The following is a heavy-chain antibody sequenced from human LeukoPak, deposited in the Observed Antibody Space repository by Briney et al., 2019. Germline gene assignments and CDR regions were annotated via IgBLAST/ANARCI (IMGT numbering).Heavy chain of an antibody. CDR3: ARGDSSVSDLDY. D-gene: IGHD3-22*01. Sequence: GGSLRLSCAASGFTFSSYAMHWVRQAPGKGLEYVSAIRSNGGSTYYANSVKGRFTISRDNSKNTLYLQMGSLRAEDMAVYYCARGDSSVSDLDYWGQGTLVTVSS. CDR1: GFTFSSYA. CDR2: IRSNGGST. J-gene: IGHJ4*02. V-gene: IGHV3-64*01.